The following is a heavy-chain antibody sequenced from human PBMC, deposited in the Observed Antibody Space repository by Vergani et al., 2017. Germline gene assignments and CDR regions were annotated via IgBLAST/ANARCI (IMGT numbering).Heavy chain of an antibody. CDR1: GGTFSSYA. J-gene: IGHJ4*02. D-gene: IGHD3-22*01. CDR2: IIPILGIA. V-gene: IGHV1-69*04. Sequence: QVQLVQSGAEVKKPGSSVKVSCKASGGTFSSYAISWVRQAPGQGLEWMGRIIPILGIANYAQKFQGRVTITADKSTSTAYMELSSLRSEDTAVDYCARDPRQGGGTMIVPYWGQGTLVTVSS. CDR3: ARDPRQGGGTMIVPY.